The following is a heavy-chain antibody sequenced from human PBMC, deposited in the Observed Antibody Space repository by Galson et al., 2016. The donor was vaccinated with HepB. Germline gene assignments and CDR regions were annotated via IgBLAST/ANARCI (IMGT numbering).Heavy chain of an antibody. CDR1: GFTFSNYG. Sequence: SLRLSCAASGFTFSNYGMTWVRQAPGKGLEVVSSISRSGDSTDYADSVKGRFTISRDNSRSTLSLQMNSLRAEDTAVYYCVQGSTAPAVWGKGTTVTVSS. CDR3: VQGSTAPAV. V-gene: IGHV3-23*01. J-gene: IGHJ6*04. CDR2: ISRSGDST. D-gene: IGHD1-26*01.